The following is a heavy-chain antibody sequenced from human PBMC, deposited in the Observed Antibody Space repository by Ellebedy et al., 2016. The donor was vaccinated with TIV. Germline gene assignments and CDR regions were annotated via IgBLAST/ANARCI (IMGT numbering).Heavy chain of an antibody. Sequence: GESLKISCAASGFTVSSNYMSWVRQAPGKGLEWVAVIWYDGSNKYYADSVKGRFTISRDNSKNTLYLQMNILRAEDTAVYYCAREGNGGVRYYGMDVWGQGTTVTVSS. CDR3: AREGNGGVRYYGMDV. CDR1: GFTVSSNY. CDR2: IWYDGSNK. D-gene: IGHD3-10*01. V-gene: IGHV3-33*08. J-gene: IGHJ6*02.